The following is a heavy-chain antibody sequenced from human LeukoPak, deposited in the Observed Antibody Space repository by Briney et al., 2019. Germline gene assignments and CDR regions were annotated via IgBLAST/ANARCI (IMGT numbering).Heavy chain of an antibody. Sequence: SETLSLTCTVSGGSISSYYWSWIRQSPGKGLECIGYIHYTGSTNYKPSLKSRVTMSVDTSKNQFSLKLSSVTAADTAVYYCARVSSSWYQDWYFDLWGRGTLVTVSS. CDR2: IHYTGST. V-gene: IGHV4-59*12. D-gene: IGHD6-13*01. CDR3: ARVSSSWYQDWYFDL. J-gene: IGHJ2*01. CDR1: GGSISSYY.